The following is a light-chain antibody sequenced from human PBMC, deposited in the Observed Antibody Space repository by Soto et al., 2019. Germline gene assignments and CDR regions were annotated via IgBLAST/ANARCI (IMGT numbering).Light chain of an antibody. J-gene: IGKJ1*01. Sequence: EIVMTQSPATLSVSPGERATLSCRASQSVRGNLAWYQQKPGQSPRLLIYGASSRATGIPDRFSGSGSGTDFSLTISRLEPEDFAIYYCQHYNNWPPWTFGQGTKVDIK. CDR2: GAS. V-gene: IGKV3D-15*01. CDR1: QSVRGN. CDR3: QHYNNWPPWT.